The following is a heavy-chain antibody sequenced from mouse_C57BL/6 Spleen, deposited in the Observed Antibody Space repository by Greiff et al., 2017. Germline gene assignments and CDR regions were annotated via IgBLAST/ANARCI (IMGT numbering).Heavy chain of an antibody. CDR3: AREDGYGYYFDY. Sequence: QVQLQQSGAELAKPGASVKLSCKASGYTFTSYWMHWVKQRPGQGLEWIGYINPSSGYTKYNQKFKDKATLTAYKSSSTAYMQLRSLTYEDSAVYYCAREDGYGYYFDYWGQGTTLTVSS. CDR1: GYTFTSYW. J-gene: IGHJ2*01. V-gene: IGHV1-7*01. CDR2: INPSSGYT. D-gene: IGHD2-2*01.